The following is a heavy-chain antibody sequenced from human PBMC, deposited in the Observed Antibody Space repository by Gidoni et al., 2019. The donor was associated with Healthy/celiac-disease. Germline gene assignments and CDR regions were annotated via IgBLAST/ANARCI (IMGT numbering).Heavy chain of an antibody. V-gene: IGHV3-15*07. CDR2: IKSKTDGGTT. J-gene: IGHJ3*02. D-gene: IGHD3-22*01. CDR1: GFTFSNAG. CDR3: TTAYWAVPMIRDAFDI. Sequence: EVQLVESGGGLVKPGGSLRLSCAASGFTFSNAGMNWVRQAHGKGLEWFSRIKSKTDGGTTDYAAPVKGRFTISRDYSKNTLYLQMTSLKPEDTAVYYCTTAYWAVPMIRDAFDIWGQGTMVTVSS.